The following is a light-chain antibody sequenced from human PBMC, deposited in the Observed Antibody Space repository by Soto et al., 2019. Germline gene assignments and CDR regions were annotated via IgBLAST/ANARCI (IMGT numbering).Light chain of an antibody. J-gene: IGKJ1*01. CDR3: QQYKSYPST. CDR1: QSISSW. CDR2: DAS. V-gene: IGKV1-5*01. Sequence: IQMTQSPSSLSASVGDRVTITCRASQSISSWLAWYQQKPGKAPKLLIYDASSLESGVPSRFSGSGSGTEFTLTISSLQPDDFATFYCQQYKSYPSTFGQGTKVDIK.